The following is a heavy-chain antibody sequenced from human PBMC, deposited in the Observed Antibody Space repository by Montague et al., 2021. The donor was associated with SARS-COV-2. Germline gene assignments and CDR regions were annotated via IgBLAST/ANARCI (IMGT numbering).Heavy chain of an antibody. CDR3: ARANGYYFDY. J-gene: IGHJ4*02. CDR1: GGSISSSSYY. CDR2: INHNGST. V-gene: IGHV4-39*07. D-gene: IGHD2-8*01. Sequence: SETLSLTCTVSGGSISSSSYYWVWIRQPPGKGLEWIGEINHNGSTNYNPSLKSRVTISVDTSKNQFSLKLSSVTAADTAVYYCARANGYYFDYWGQGTLVTVSS.